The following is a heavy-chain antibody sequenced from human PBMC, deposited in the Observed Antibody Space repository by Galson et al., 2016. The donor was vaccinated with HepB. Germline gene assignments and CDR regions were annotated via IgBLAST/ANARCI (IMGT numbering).Heavy chain of an antibody. CDR1: GFTFRLYS. V-gene: IGHV3-21*01. CDR3: ARRIRLSWLQYHYYHYGMDV. J-gene: IGHJ6*02. D-gene: IGHD5-24*01. Sequence: SLRLSCAASGFTFRLYSMNWVRQAPGEGLEWVSSISATSRYIYYSDSTRGRFTVSRDNANNSLYPQMDSLRAEDTAVYYCARRIRLSWLQYHYYHYGMDVWGQGTTVTVSS. CDR2: ISATSRYI.